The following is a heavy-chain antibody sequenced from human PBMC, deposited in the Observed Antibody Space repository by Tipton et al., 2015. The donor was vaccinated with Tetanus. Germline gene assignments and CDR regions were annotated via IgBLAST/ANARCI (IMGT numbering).Heavy chain of an antibody. CDR1: GGTFNNYF. CDR2: INYDGST. J-gene: IGHJ5*02. Sequence: TLSLTCAVYGGTFNNYFWSWIRQLPGKGLGWIGEINYDGSTNYSPSLKSRVTLSLDTTKKQVSLKLSSVTAADTAVYYCALTTDNWFDPWGRGTLVTVSS. D-gene: IGHD1-1*01. V-gene: IGHV4-34*08. CDR3: ALTTDNWFDP.